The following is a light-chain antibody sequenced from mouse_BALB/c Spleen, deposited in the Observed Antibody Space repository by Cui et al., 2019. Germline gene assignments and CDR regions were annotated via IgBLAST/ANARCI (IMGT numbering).Light chain of an antibody. J-gene: IGKJ1*01. CDR3: QQYHSYP. V-gene: IGKV4-61*01. Sequence: IVLTQSPAILSASPGEKVTISCSASSSVSYMYWYQQKPGSPPKPWIYRTSNLASGVPARFSGSGSGTSYSLTISSMEAEDAATYYFQQYHSYPFGGGTKLEIK. CDR1: SSVSY. CDR2: RTS.